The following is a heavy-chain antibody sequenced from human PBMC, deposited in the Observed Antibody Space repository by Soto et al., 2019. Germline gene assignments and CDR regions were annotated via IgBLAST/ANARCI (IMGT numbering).Heavy chain of an antibody. V-gene: IGHV3-21*06. Sequence: GGSLRLSCTPSGLSFSTHSMNWVRQAPGKGLEWVSSISSSSYYIYYADSVKGRFTISRDNAKNTLFLQMNSLRADDTAVYYCARNRDPSSKTHGMDVWGQGTTVTVSS. CDR2: ISSSSYYI. CDR3: ARNRDPSSKTHGMDV. CDR1: GLSFSTHS. J-gene: IGHJ6*02.